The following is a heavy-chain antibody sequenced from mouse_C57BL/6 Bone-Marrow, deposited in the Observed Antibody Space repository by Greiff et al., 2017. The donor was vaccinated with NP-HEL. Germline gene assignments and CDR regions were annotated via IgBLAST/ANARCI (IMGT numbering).Heavy chain of an antibody. J-gene: IGHJ3*01. CDR2: IYPRSGNT. CDR1: GYTFTSYG. CDR3: AKIYYDSWFAY. V-gene: IGHV1-81*01. D-gene: IGHD2-4*01. Sequence: VKLMESGAELARPGASVKLSCKASGYTFTSYGISWVKQRTGQGLEWIGEIYPRSGNTYYNEKFKGKATLTADKSSSTAYMELRSLTSEDSAVYFCAKIYYDSWFAYWGQGTLVTVSA.